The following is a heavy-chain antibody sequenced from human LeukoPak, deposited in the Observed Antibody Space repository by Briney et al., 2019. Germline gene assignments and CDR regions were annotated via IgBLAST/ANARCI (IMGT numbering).Heavy chain of an antibody. J-gene: IGHJ4*02. Sequence: ETLSLTRTCSGGCISSYYWSWIRQPPGKGLGWVSVIYSGGSTYYAYSVKGRFTISRDNSKNTLYLQMNSLRAEDTAVYYCARQSSYVWGSYLDYWGQGTLVTVSS. CDR1: GGCISSYY. CDR3: ARQSSYVWGSYLDY. D-gene: IGHD3-16*01. V-gene: IGHV3-53*01. CDR2: IYSGGST.